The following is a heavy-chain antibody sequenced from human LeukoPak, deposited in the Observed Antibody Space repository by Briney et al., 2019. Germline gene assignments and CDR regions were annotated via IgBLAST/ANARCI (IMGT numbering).Heavy chain of an antibody. V-gene: IGHV1-2*02. CDR1: GYTFTGYY. CDR3: ARDNSAVAGTYWFDP. D-gene: IGHD6-19*01. Sequence: GASVKVSCKASGYTFTGYYMHWVRQAPGQGLEWMGWINPNSGGTNYAQKFQGRVTMTRDTSISTAYMELSRLRSDDTAVYYCARDNSAVAGTYWFDPWGQGTLVTVSS. J-gene: IGHJ5*02. CDR2: INPNSGGT.